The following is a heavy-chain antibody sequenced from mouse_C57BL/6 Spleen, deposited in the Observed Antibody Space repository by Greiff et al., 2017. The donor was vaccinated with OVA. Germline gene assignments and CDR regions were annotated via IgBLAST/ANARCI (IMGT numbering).Heavy chain of an antibody. V-gene: IGHV2-9-1*01. D-gene: IGHD1-1*01. J-gene: IGHJ4*01. CDR3: ARESYSYAMDY. Sequence: QVQLQQSGPGLVTPSQCLSITCTVSGFSLTSYAISWVRQPPGKGLEWLGVICTGGGKKDNSALKSRLSSSKDNSKSKVYIKMNRLQTYDTAMYYCARESYSYAMDYWGQGTTVTVSS. CDR1: GFSLTSYA. CDR2: ICTGGGK.